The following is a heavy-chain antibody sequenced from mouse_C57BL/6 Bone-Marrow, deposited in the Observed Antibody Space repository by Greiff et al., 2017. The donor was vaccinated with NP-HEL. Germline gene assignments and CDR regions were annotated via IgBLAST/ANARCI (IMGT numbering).Heavy chain of an antibody. V-gene: IGHV5-9-1*02. CDR2: ISSGGDYI. CDR1: GFTFSSYA. Sequence: EVKLEESGEGLVKPGGSLKLSCAASGFTFSSYAMSWVRQTPEKRLEWVAYISSGGDYIYYADTVKGRFTISSDNARNTLYLQMSSLKSEDTAMYYCTRGSSGWDYWGQGTTLTVSS. J-gene: IGHJ2*01. D-gene: IGHD3-2*02. CDR3: TRGSSGWDY.